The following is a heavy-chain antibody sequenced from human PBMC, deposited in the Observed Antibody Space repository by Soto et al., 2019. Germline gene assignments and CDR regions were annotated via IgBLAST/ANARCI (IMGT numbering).Heavy chain of an antibody. CDR3: AREFPPGFYCSGWSQEEYFQH. V-gene: IGHV3-30-3*01. J-gene: IGHJ1*01. Sequence: GGSLRLSCAASGFTFSSYAMHWVRQAPGKGLEWVAVISYDGSNKYYADSVKGRFTISRDNSKNTLYLQMNSLRAEDTAVYYCAREFPPGFYCSGWSQEEYFQHWGQGTLVTVSS. CDR1: GFTFSSYA. CDR2: ISYDGSNK. D-gene: IGHD6-19*01.